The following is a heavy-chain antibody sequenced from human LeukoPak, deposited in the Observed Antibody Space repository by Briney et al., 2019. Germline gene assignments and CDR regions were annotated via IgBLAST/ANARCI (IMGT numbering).Heavy chain of an antibody. J-gene: IGHJ4*02. CDR1: GGSISSGGYY. CDR2: IYYSGST. D-gene: IGHD3-10*01. CDR3: ARRAYMVRGVIVDDY. V-gene: IGHV4-31*03. Sequence: SQTLSLTCTVSGGSISSGGYYWSWIRQHPGKGLEWIGYIYYSGSTYYNPSLKSRVTISVDTSKNQFSLKLSSVTAAVTAVYYCARRAYMVRGVIVDDYWGQGTLGTVSS.